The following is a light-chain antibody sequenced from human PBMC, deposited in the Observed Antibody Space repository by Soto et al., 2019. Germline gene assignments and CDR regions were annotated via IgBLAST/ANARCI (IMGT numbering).Light chain of an antibody. CDR2: AAS. CDR3: LQHDSYPWT. V-gene: IGKV1-17*01. J-gene: IGKJ1*01. Sequence: DIQMTQSPSSLSASVGDRVTITCRASQGIRNDLDWYQHKPGKAPKRLIYAASSLQSGVPSRFSGSGSGTEFTLTISSLQPEDFATYYCLQHDSYPWTFGQGTKVEIK. CDR1: QGIRND.